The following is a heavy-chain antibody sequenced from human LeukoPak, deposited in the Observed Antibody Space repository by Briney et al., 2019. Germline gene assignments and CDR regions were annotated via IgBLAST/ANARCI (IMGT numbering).Heavy chain of an antibody. J-gene: IGHJ5*02. V-gene: IGHV4-4*02. Sequence: SGTLSLTCAVSGGSISSTYWWSWVRQPPGKGLEWIGEIYHSGSIYYNPSLKSRVTISVDTPKNQFSLKLSSVTAADTAVYYCARDGWFGDPPLWFDPWGQGTLVTVSS. CDR1: GGSISSTYW. CDR3: ARDGWFGDPPLWFDP. D-gene: IGHD3-10*01. CDR2: IYHSGSI.